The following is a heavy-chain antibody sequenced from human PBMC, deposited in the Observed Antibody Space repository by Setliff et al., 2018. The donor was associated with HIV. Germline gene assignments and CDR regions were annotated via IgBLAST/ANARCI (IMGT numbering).Heavy chain of an antibody. CDR2: TYHTGST. D-gene: IGHD4-4*01. CDR1: GGSISSANW. V-gene: IGHV4-4*02. J-gene: IGHJ4*02. CDR3: ARFATAPLYFDY. Sequence: SETLSLTCAISGGSISSANWWTWVRQPPGKGLECIGETYHTGSTNYNPSLKSRVTISVDTSKNQFSLKLSSVTAADTAVYYCARFATAPLYFDYWGQGTLVTAPQ.